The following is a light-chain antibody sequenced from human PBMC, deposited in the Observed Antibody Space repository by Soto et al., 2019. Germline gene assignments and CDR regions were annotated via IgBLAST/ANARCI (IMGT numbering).Light chain of an antibody. V-gene: IGKV3-11*01. CDR2: DAS. J-gene: IGKJ4*01. Sequence: EIVLTQSPATLSLSPGERATLSCSASQSVSSYLAWYQQKPGQAPRLLIYDASNRATGIPARFSGSGSGTDFTRTISSLEPEDFAVYYRQQRSNWRVTFGGGTNVELK. CDR3: QQRSNWRVT. CDR1: QSVSSY.